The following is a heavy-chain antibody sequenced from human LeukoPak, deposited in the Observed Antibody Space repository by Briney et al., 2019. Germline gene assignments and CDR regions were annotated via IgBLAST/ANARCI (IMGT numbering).Heavy chain of an antibody. Sequence: GGSLRLSCAASGFTFSSHAIHWVRQAPGKGLEWVSSISGSGGSTYYADSVKGRFTISRDNSKNTLYLQMNSLRAEDTAVYYCAKDLVTGSLDYWGQGTLVTVSS. J-gene: IGHJ4*02. D-gene: IGHD3-10*01. CDR3: AKDLVTGSLDY. CDR1: GFTFSSHA. CDR2: ISGSGGST. V-gene: IGHV3-23*01.